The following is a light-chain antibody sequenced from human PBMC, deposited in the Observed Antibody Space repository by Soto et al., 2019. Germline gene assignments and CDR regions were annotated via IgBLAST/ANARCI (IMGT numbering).Light chain of an antibody. CDR1: QTLSND. Sequence: IVLTQSPATLSLSPGERAALSCRASQTLSNDFAWYQQRPGQAPRLLIYGASKRAPGIPARFSGRGSGTDFTLTISRLEPEDFAVYYCQERSNWPRGTFGGGTKVEIK. CDR3: QERSNWPRGT. V-gene: IGKV3-11*01. J-gene: IGKJ4*01. CDR2: GAS.